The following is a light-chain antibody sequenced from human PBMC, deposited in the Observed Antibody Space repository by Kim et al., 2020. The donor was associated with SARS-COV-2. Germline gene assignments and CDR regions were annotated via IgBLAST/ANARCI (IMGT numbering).Light chain of an antibody. Sequence: SASVGDRVTITCRASQRISRWLAWDQQKSGKAPKFLINDASILEIAVPSRFSGSGSGTEFTLTVSSLQPDVFATYYCQQYNSYSFTFGQGAKLPI. CDR2: DAS. J-gene: IGKJ2*01. CDR3: QQYNSYSFT. CDR1: QRISRW. V-gene: IGKV1-5*01.